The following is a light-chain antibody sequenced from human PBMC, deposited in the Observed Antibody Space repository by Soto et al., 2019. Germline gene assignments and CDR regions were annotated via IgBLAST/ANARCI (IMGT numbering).Light chain of an antibody. V-gene: IGLV1-51*01. Sequence: QSVLTQPPSVSAAPGQKVTISCSGSSSNIGNNYVSWYQQLPGTAPKLLIYDNNQRPSGIPDRFSGSKSGTSATLDITGLQTGDEADYYCGTWDGSLSGGVFGGGTKVTVL. CDR2: DNN. CDR3: GTWDGSLSGGV. J-gene: IGLJ2*01. CDR1: SSNIGNNY.